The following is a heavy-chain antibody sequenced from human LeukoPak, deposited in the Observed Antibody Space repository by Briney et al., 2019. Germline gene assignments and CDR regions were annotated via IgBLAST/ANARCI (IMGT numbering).Heavy chain of an antibody. CDR1: GGSINNYY. Sequence: PSETLSLTCTVSGGSINNYYWNWIRQPAGKGLEWIGRIYTSGSTNYNPSLKSRVTMSVDTSKNQFSLKLSSVTAADTAVYYCARQYSNWSPLDYWGQGTLVTVSS. V-gene: IGHV4-4*07. D-gene: IGHD4-11*01. CDR3: ARQYSNWSPLDY. CDR2: IYTSGST. J-gene: IGHJ4*02.